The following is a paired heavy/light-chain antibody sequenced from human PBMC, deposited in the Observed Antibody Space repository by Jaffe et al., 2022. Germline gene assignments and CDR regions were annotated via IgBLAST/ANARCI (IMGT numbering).Light chain of an antibody. CDR1: SSNIEKHY. CDR3: GAWDSSLSSWV. V-gene: IGLV1-51*02. CDR2: ENN. J-gene: IGLJ3*02. Sequence: QSVLTQPPSVSAAPGQKVTISCSGSSSNIEKHYVSWYQQLPGTAPQLLIYENNKRPSGIPDRFSGSKSGTSATLGITGLQTGDEADYYCGAWDSSLSSWVFGGGTKLTVL.
Heavy chain of an antibody. J-gene: IGHJ4*02. CDR3: VKTGGYSNTWYSK. Sequence: EEQLLESGGGLVQPGGSLTLSCAASGFTFSSYAMSWVRQAPGKGLEWVSGVSGNGGATYYADAVKGRCTISRDNSKNTLSLQLSSLRVEDTALYYCVKTGGYSNTWYSKWGQGTLVTVSS. D-gene: IGHD1-26*01. V-gene: IGHV3-23*01. CDR2: VSGNGGAT. CDR1: GFTFSSYA.